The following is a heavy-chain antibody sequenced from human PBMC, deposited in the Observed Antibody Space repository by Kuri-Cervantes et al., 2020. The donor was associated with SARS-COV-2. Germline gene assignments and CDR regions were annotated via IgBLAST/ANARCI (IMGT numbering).Heavy chain of an antibody. CDR2: INSDGSST. Sequence: GGSLRLSCAASGFTFSSYGMHWVRQAPGKGPVWVSRINSDGSSTAYADSVKGRFTISRDNAKNTLYLQMNSLRAEDTAVYYCARGPYGSSRFDYWGQGTLVTVSS. CDR3: ARGPYGSSRFDY. D-gene: IGHD6-13*01. J-gene: IGHJ4*02. V-gene: IGHV3-74*01. CDR1: GFTFSSYG.